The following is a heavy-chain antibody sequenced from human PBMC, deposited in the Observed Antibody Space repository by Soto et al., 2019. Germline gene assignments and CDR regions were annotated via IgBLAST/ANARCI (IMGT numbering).Heavy chain of an antibody. V-gene: IGHV1-18*01. D-gene: IGHD6-25*01. CDR3: LREMWTRSGPQNFFDY. J-gene: IGHJ4*02. CDR2: ISPNSGAT. CDR1: GYTFTSYG. Sequence: QVQLVQSEGELRQPGASVTVSCRASGYTFTSYGIIWVRQAPGRGLEWMGYISPNSGATTYAQNLQGRLTLTTDTSTSTAYMELRSLSSDDTAIYYCLREMWTRSGPQNFFDYWGLGALVTVSS.